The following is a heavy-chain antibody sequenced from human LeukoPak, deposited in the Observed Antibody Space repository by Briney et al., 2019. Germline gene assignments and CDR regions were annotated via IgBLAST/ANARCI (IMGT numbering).Heavy chain of an antibody. Sequence: PGGSLRLSCAASGFPFTDRYMDWVRQAPGKGLEWVGRTRNKANSYISEYAASVKGRFTISRDNSKISLYLQMNSLKTEDTAVYYCARDFDYGDGFDFWGQGTLVTVSS. D-gene: IGHD4-17*01. CDR1: GFPFTDRY. CDR2: TRNKANSYIS. V-gene: IGHV3-72*01. J-gene: IGHJ4*02. CDR3: ARDFDYGDGFDF.